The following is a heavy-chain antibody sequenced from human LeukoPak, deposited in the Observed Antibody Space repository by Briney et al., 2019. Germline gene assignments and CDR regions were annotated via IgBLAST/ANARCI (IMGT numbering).Heavy chain of an antibody. Sequence: SQTLSLTCAISGDSVSSNSAAWNWIRQSPSRGLEWLGRTYYRSKWYNDYAVSVKSRITINPDTSKNQFSLQLNSVTPEDTAVYYCARTSFSSSWYRVNYYYYGMDVWGQGTTVTVSS. J-gene: IGHJ6*02. V-gene: IGHV6-1*01. CDR3: ARTSFSSSWYRVNYYYYGMDV. CDR1: GDSVSSNSAA. CDR2: TYYRSKWYN. D-gene: IGHD6-13*01.